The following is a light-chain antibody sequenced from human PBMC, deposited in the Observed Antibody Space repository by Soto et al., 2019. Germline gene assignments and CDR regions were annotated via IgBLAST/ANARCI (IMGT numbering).Light chain of an antibody. Sequence: IQMTLARCPLSASERDRVTITCRASQSISSWLAWYQQKPGKAPKLLIYDASSLESGVPSRFSGSGSGTEFTLTISSLQPDDFATYYCQQYNSYSWTFGQGTKV. J-gene: IGKJ1*01. V-gene: IGKV1-5*01. CDR1: QSISSW. CDR3: QQYNSYSWT. CDR2: DAS.